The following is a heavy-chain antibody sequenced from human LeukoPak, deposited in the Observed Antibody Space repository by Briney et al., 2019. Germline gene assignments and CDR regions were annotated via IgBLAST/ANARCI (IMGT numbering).Heavy chain of an antibody. V-gene: IGHV3-30-3*01. J-gene: IGHJ4*02. CDR3: AREGYYGSGSPPSLYFDY. CDR1: GFTFRNYV. Sequence: GGSLRLSCAASGFTFRNYVIHWVRQAPGKGLEWVAVTSSDSNVKLYADSVKGRFTISRDNSRSTLYLQMNSLRPEDTAIYYCAREGYYGSGSPPSLYFDYWGQGTLVTVSS. CDR2: TSSDSNVK. D-gene: IGHD3-10*01.